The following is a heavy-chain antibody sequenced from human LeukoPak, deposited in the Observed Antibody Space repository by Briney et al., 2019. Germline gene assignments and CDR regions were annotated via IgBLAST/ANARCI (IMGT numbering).Heavy chain of an antibody. J-gene: IGHJ4*02. CDR3: AGGALYQYYHDYWG. V-gene: IGHV3-30*02. CDR2: IRYDGSNK. CDR1: GFYG. Sequence: PGGSLRLSCAASGFYGMHWVRQAPGKGLEWVAFIRYDGSNKYYADSVKGRFTISRDNAKNTVYLQMNSLRVEDTAVYYCAGGALYQYYHDYWGWGQGTLVTVSS. D-gene: IGHD4-17*01.